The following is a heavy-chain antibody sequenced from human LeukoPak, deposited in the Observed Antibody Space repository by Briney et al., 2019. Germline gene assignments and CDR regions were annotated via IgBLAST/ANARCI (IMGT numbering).Heavy chain of an antibody. CDR1: GDSISSYY. D-gene: IGHD1-20*01. Sequence: SETLSLTCTVSGDSISSYYWIWIRQPAGKGLEWIGRMYIRGSTNYNASLKSRVTMSVDTSKSQFSLNLTSVTAADTAVYFCAREAQYLEPSFEYWGQEIRDSVSS. CDR2: MYIRGST. J-gene: IGHJ4*02. CDR3: AREAQYLEPSFEY. V-gene: IGHV4-4*07.